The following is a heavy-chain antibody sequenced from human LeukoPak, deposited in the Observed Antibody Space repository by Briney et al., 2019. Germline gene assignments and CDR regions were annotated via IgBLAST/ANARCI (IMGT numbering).Heavy chain of an antibody. CDR1: GGTFSSYA. V-gene: IGHV1-69*04. CDR2: IIPILGIA. D-gene: IGHD3-22*01. CDR3: ASQPSYDSSGYFYY. Sequence: SVKVSCKASGGTFSSYAISWVRQAPGQGLEWMGRIIPILGIANYAQKFQGRVTITADKSTSTAYMELSSLRSEDTAVYYCASQPSYDSSGYFYYWGQGTLVTVPS. J-gene: IGHJ4*02.